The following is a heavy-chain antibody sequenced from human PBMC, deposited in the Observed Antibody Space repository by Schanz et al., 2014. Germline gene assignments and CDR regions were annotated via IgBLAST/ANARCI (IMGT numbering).Heavy chain of an antibody. CDR1: GYTFTSYG. CDR3: ARDQSPDTNAYDVRYFDY. CDR2: ISPYNGNT. V-gene: IGHV1-18*01. J-gene: IGHJ4*02. D-gene: IGHD3-10*02. Sequence: QVQLVQSGAEVKKPGASVKVSCKASGYTFTSYGISWVRQAPGQGIEWMGWISPYNGNTNYAQKLQGRVTMTADTSTRTAYMELRSLRSDDTAVYYGARDQSPDTNAYDVRYFDYWGQGTLVTVSS.